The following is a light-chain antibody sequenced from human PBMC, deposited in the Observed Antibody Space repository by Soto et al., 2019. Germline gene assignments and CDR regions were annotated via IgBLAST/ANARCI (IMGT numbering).Light chain of an antibody. V-gene: IGKV3D-15*01. CDR1: QSVNIN. CDR3: QQYKDWPPLT. J-gene: IGKJ4*01. Sequence: EIVMTQSPVTLSASPGERVTLSCRASQSVNINLAWYQQRHGQAPRVLIYGASNRASGIPDKFSSSRSGTDFTLTISSLERDDFALYFCQQYKDWPPLTFGGGTRVEIK. CDR2: GAS.